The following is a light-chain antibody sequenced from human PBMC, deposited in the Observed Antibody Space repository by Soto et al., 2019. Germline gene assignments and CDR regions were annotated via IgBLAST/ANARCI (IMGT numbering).Light chain of an antibody. CDR3: CSYAGSVV. Sequence: QSVLTQPASVSGSPGQSITISCTGTSSDVGSYNLVSWYQQHPGKAPKLIIYEGSKRPSGVSNRFSGSKSGNTAYLTISGLQAEEEADYYCCSYAGSVVFGGVTKLTVL. J-gene: IGLJ2*01. CDR1: SSDVGSYNL. CDR2: EGS. V-gene: IGLV2-23*01.